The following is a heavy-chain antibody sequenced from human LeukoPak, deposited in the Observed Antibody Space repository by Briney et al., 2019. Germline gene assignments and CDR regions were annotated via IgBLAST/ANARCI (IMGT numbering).Heavy chain of an antibody. V-gene: IGHV1-46*01. D-gene: IGHD6-19*01. CDR3: ARDLSSSGWYDY. Sequence: ASVKVSCEASGYTFTSYYMHWVRQAPGQGLEWMGIINPSGGSTSYAQKFQGRVTMTRDMSTSTVYMELSSLRSEDTAVYYCARDLSSSGWYDYWGQGTLVTVSS. CDR1: GYTFTSYY. J-gene: IGHJ4*02. CDR2: INPSGGST.